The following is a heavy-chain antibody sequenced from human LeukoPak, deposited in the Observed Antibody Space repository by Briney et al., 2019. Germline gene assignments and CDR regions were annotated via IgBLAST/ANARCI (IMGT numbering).Heavy chain of an antibody. V-gene: IGHV3-9*01. J-gene: IGHJ4*02. CDR2: ISWNSGSI. D-gene: IGHD3-3*01. Sequence: GGSLRLSCAASGFTFDDYAMHWARQAPGKGLEWVSGISWNSGSIGYADSVKGRFTISRDNAKNSLYLQMNSLRAEDTALYYCAKDIGADPIYYFDYWGQGTLVTVSS. CDR1: GFTFDDYA. CDR3: AKDIGADPIYYFDY.